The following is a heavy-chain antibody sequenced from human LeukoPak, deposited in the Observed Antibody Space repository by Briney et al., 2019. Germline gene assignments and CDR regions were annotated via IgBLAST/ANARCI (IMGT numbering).Heavy chain of an antibody. CDR1: GGSISSYF. V-gene: IGHV4-59*08. CDR3: ARGYCSSTICFQYFHH. J-gene: IGHJ1*01. D-gene: IGHD2-2*01. CDR2: IYSDGST. Sequence: SETLSLTCTVSGGSISSYFWSWIRQPPGKGLEWLGYIYSDGSTNYNPSLKSRVTISVHTSKNQFSLKLSSVTAADTAVYYCARGYCSSTICFQYFHHWGQGTLVTVSS.